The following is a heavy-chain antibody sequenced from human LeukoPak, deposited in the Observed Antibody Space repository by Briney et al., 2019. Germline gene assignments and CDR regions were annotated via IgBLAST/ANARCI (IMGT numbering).Heavy chain of an antibody. D-gene: IGHD3-22*01. CDR3: ARDLYSYETVDYYIDV. V-gene: IGHV1-2*02. CDR2: IKPKSGGT. Sequence: ASVKVSCKASGYTFTRYYMHWVRQAPGQGREGRGWIKPKSGGTNYAQKFQGRVNMTRETAISTACMERSRLRSDDTAVYYCARDLYSYETVDYYIDVWGKGTTVT. J-gene: IGHJ6*03. CDR1: GYTFTRYY.